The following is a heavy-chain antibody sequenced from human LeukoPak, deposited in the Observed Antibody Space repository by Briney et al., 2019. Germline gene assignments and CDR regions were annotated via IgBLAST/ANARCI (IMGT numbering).Heavy chain of an antibody. D-gene: IGHD4-11*01. V-gene: IGHV1-18*01. CDR1: GYTFTGYG. J-gene: IGHJ6*03. Sequence: ASVTVSCKASGYTFTGYGISWVRQAPGQGLEWMGWISAYNGNTNYPQKVQGGVTMTIDTSTSTAYMELRSLRSDDTAVYYCTRDPPVSLDYYYYYMDVWGEGTTVTVSS. CDR2: ISAYNGNT. CDR3: TRDPPVSLDYYYYYMDV.